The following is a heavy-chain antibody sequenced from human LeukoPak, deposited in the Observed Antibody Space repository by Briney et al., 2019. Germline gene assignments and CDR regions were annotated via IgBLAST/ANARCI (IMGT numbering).Heavy chain of an antibody. CDR2: IYSSGNT. Sequence: SETLSLTCAVSGVSISSGDYSWSWIWQPPGKGLEWIGYIYSSGNTLYNPSLRSGATISLDRSKNQFSLRLSSVTAADTAVYYCAADYGSGSYRFDYWGQGTLVSVSS. CDR3: AADYGSGSYRFDY. V-gene: IGHV4-30-2*01. J-gene: IGHJ4*02. CDR1: GVSISSGDYS. D-gene: IGHD3-10*01.